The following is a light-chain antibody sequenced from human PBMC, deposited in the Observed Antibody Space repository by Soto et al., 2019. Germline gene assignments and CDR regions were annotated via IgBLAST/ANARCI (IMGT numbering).Light chain of an antibody. V-gene: IGKV3-11*01. CDR1: QSVSSY. Sequence: EIVLTQSPATLSLSPGERATLSCRASQSVSSYLAWYQQKPGQAPGLLIYDASNRATGIPARFSGSGSGTDFTLPISSLEPEDFAVYYCQQRSNWLSITFGQGTRLEIK. CDR2: DAS. CDR3: QQRSNWLSIT. J-gene: IGKJ5*01.